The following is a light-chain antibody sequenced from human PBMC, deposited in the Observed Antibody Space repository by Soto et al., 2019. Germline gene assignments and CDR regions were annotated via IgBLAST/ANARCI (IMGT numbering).Light chain of an antibody. CDR3: SSYTISSSVV. V-gene: IGLV2-14*01. Sequence: QSVLTQPASVSGSPGQSITISCTGTSSDVGGYNYVSWYQQHPGKVPKLMIYEVSNRPSGVSNRFSGSKSGNTASLTISGLQAEDEADYYCSSYTISSSVVFGGGTKLTVL. J-gene: IGLJ2*01. CDR1: SSDVGGYNY. CDR2: EVS.